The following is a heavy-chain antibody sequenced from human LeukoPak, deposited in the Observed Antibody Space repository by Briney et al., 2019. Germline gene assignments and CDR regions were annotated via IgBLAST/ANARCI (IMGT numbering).Heavy chain of an antibody. Sequence: PSETLSLTCTVSGGSISSYYWSWIRQPPGKGLEWMGYIYYSGSTNYNPSLKSRVTISVDTSKNQFSLKLSSVTAADTAVYYCARVGGMVRGSFDYWGQGTLVTVSS. J-gene: IGHJ4*02. CDR2: IYYSGST. CDR3: ARVGGMVRGSFDY. CDR1: GGSISSYY. V-gene: IGHV4-59*01. D-gene: IGHD3-10*01.